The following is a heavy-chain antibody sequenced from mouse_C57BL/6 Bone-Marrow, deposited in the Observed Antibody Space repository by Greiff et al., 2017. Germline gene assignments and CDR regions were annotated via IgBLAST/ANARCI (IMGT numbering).Heavy chain of an antibody. D-gene: IGHD2-3*01. CDR1: GYSFTDYN. V-gene: IGHV1-39*01. Sequence: VQLQQSGPELVKPGASVKISCKASGYSFTDYNMNWVKQSHGKSLEWIGVINPNYGTTSYNQKFKGKATLTVDQSSSTAYMQLNSLTSEDSAVYYCARRDGYFHYYAMDYWGQGTSVTVSS. CDR3: ARRDGYFHYYAMDY. J-gene: IGHJ4*01. CDR2: INPNYGTT.